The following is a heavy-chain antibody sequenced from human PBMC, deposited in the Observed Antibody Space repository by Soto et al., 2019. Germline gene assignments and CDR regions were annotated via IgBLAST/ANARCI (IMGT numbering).Heavy chain of an antibody. J-gene: IGHJ6*02. D-gene: IGHD3-10*01. V-gene: IGHV1-69*13. CDR1: GGTFSSYA. CDR2: IIPIFGTA. Sequence: ASVKVSCKASGGTFSSYAISWVRQAPGQGLEWMGGIIPIFGTANYAQKFQGRVTITADESTSTAYMELSSLRSEDMAVYYCARGGRYYGSGTYYYYYGMDVWGQGTTVTVSS. CDR3: ARGGRYYGSGTYYYYYGMDV.